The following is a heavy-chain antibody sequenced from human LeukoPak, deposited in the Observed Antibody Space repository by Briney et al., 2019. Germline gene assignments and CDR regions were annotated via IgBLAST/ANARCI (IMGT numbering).Heavy chain of an antibody. Sequence: VGSPRPSPAPSGFTPSGYSTNSGCQAPGERREWVSSICSISSDIYSADSVKGRFTISRDNTKNSMYVQMNSLRAEDTAVYYCASTWNSDYWGQGNLVTVSS. CDR2: ICSISSDI. J-gene: IGHJ4*02. V-gene: IGHV3-21*01. CDR1: GFTPSGYS. CDR3: ASTWNSDY. D-gene: IGHD1-1*01.